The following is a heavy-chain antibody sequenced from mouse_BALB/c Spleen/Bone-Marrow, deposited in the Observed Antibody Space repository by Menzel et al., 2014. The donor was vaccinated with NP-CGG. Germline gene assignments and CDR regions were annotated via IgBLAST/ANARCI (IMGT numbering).Heavy chain of an antibody. J-gene: IGHJ4*01. CDR1: GFTFSDYY. CDR3: ARGETYYGMDY. CDR2: ISNGGGST. Sequence: EVKLVESGGGLVQPGGSLKLSCATSGFTFSDYYMYWVRQTPEKRLEWVAYISNGGGSTYYPDTVKGRFTTSRDNAKNTLYLQMSRLKSEDSAMYYCARGETYYGMDYWGQGTSVTVSS. V-gene: IGHV5-12*02.